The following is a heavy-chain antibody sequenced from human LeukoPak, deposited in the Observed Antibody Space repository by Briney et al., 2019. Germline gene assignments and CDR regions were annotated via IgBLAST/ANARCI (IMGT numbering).Heavy chain of an antibody. CDR2: IYSGGST. D-gene: IGHD6-19*01. V-gene: IGHV3-66*01. J-gene: IGHJ6*02. Sequence: PGGSLRLSCAASGFTVSSNYMSWVRQAPGKGLEWVSVIYSGGSTYYADSVKGRFTISRDNSKNTLYLQMNSLRAEDTAVYYCARDLVAGISSYYYGMDVWGQGTTVIVSS. CDR1: GFTVSSNY. CDR3: ARDLVAGISSYYYGMDV.